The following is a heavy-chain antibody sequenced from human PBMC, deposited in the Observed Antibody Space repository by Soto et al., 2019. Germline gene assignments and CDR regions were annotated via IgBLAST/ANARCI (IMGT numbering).Heavy chain of an antibody. V-gene: IGHV4-61*01. CDR1: GGSVSSGSYY. CDR2: IYYSGST. J-gene: IGHJ5*02. CDR3: AREIRYFDWLLKGNWFDP. D-gene: IGHD3-9*01. Sequence: LSLTCTVPGGSVSSGSYYWSWIRQPPGKGLEWIGYIYYSGSTNYNPSLKSRVTISVDTSKNQFSLKLSSVTAADTAVYYCAREIRYFDWLLKGNWFDPWGQGTLVTVSS.